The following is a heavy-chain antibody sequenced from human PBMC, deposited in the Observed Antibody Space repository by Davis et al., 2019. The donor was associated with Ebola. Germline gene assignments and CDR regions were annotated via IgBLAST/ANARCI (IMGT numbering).Heavy chain of an antibody. Sequence: ASVKVSCKASGYIFTSYYMHWVRQAPGQGLEWMGIMNPRDGTTTYAQKFQGRVTMTRDTSTSTVFMEETNLTSDDTAVYFCARGTGEIGAFDIWGQGTLVTVSS. CDR2: MNPRDGTT. CDR1: GYIFTSYY. V-gene: IGHV1-46*01. D-gene: IGHD7-27*01. CDR3: ARGTGEIGAFDI. J-gene: IGHJ3*02.